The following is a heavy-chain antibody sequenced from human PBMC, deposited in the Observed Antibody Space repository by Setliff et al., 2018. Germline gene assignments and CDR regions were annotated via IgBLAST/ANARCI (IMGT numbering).Heavy chain of an antibody. CDR1: GDSIGSGYYY. D-gene: IGHD3-16*01. V-gene: IGHV4-61*09. CDR3: ARLRGAFDY. Sequence: TLSLTCTVSGDSIGSGYYYWTWIRQSAGKGLEWIGHFYTSGNTNYNPSLKSRVTISVDTSKNQFSLRLNSATAADTAVYYCARLRGAFDYWGQGTLVTVSS. CDR2: FYTSGNT. J-gene: IGHJ4*02.